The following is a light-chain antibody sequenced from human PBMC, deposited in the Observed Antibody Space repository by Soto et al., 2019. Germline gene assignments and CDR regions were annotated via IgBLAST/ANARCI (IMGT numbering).Light chain of an antibody. J-gene: IGKJ5*01. CDR1: QSVTTR. Sequence: ESVLAHSPGTLSLSPGERVPLSCRASQSVTTRLAWYQHKNGQAPRLLMSGASSRASRPPVRFSGSWYGTDFNLTISRLEPEDSALYYCQQYGGSPITFGLATRLEIK. CDR3: QQYGGSPIT. V-gene: IGKV3-20*01. CDR2: GAS.